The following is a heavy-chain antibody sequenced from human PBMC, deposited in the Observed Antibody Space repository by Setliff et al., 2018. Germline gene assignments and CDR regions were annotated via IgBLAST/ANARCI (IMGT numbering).Heavy chain of an antibody. CDR3: ATRKSSGRLYYMDV. CDR2: IYGGGST. V-gene: IGHV4-61*09. D-gene: IGHD1-26*01. CDR1: GGSIRGFQY. Sequence: SETLSLTCTVSGGSIRGFQYWGWFRQPAGRELEWIGQIYGGGSTNYNPSLKSRVIISVDTSKNQFSLQLTSVAAADTAVYYCATRKSSGRLYYMDVWGKGTTVTVSS. J-gene: IGHJ6*03.